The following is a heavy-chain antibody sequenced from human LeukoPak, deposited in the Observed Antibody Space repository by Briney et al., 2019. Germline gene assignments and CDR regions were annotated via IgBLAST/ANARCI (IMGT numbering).Heavy chain of an antibody. J-gene: IGHJ4*02. CDR2: IDNIGGHI. CDR1: GFTFSSYG. D-gene: IGHD5-12*01. Sequence: GGSLRLSCAASGFTFSSYGMNWVRQAPGKGLEWVSSIDNIGGHIYYADSVKGHFTTSRDNAKNSLYLQMNSLRAEDTAVYYCARAFSGYDGGDYWGQGTLVTVSS. CDR3: ARAFSGYDGGDY. V-gene: IGHV3-21*01.